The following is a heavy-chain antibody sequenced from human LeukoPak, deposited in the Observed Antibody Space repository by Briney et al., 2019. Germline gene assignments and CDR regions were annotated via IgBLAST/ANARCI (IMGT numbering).Heavy chain of an antibody. CDR1: GYTFSNYG. J-gene: IGHJ6*02. Sequence: GASVKVSCKASGYTFSNYGVSWVRQAPGQGLEWMGWISAYNGNTNYAQKLQGRVTMTTDTSTSTAYMELRSLRSDDTAVYYCARCRGSGWLSLGDYYYGMDVWGQGTTVTVSS. V-gene: IGHV1-18*01. D-gene: IGHD6-19*01. CDR3: ARCRGSGWLSLGDYYYGMDV. CDR2: ISAYNGNT.